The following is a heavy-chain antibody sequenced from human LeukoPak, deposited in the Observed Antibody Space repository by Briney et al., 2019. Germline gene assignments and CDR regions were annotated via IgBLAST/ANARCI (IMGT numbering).Heavy chain of an antibody. CDR1: GYTFTGCY. D-gene: IGHD3-16*01. V-gene: IGHV1-2*02. CDR3: ARVGSRHSDYLGY. CDR2: INPNSGGT. Sequence: GGPVKVSCKASGYTFTGCYMHWVRQAPGQGLEWMGWINPNSGGTNYAQKFQGRVTMTRDTSISTAYMELSRLRSDDTAVYYCARVGSRHSDYLGYWGQGTLVTVSS. J-gene: IGHJ4*02.